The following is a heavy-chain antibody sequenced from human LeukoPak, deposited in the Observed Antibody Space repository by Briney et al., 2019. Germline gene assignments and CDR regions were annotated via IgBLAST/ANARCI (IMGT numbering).Heavy chain of an antibody. CDR3: ANNYYGSDTPYGE. CDR1: GFTFSSYG. CDR2: IRYDGSNK. V-gene: IGHV3-30*02. Sequence: PGGSLRLSCAASGFTFSSYGMHWVRQAPGKGLEWVAFIRYDGSNKYYADSVKGRFTISRDNSKNTLYLQMNSLRAEDTAVYYCANNYYGSDTPYGEWGQGTLVTVSS. D-gene: IGHD3-10*01. J-gene: IGHJ4*02.